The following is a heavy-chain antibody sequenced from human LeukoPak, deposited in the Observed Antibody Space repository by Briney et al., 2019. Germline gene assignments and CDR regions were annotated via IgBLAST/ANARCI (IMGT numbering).Heavy chain of an antibody. CDR1: GYTFTGYY. CDR3: ARFPRGWDPDY. V-gene: IGHV1-2*02. J-gene: IGHJ4*02. D-gene: IGHD6-19*01. CDR2: INPNSGGT. Sequence: ASVKVSCKASGYTFTGYYMHWVRQAPGQGLEWMGWINPNSGGTSYAQKFQGRVTMTRDTSISTAYMELSRLRSDDTAVYYCARFPRGWDPDYWGQGTLVTVSS.